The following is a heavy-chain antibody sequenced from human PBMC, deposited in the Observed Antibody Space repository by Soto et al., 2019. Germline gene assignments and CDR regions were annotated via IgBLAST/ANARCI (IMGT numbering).Heavy chain of an antibody. Sequence: QVQLVESGGGVVQPGRSLRLSCAASGFTFSSYAMHWVRQAPGKGLEWVAVISYDGSNKYYADSVKGRFTISRDNSKNTLYLQMNSLRAEDTAVYYCARAGRYYGSGSYYNADHYGMDVWGQGTTVTGSS. D-gene: IGHD3-10*01. CDR2: ISYDGSNK. CDR3: ARAGRYYGSGSYYNADHYGMDV. V-gene: IGHV3-30-3*01. J-gene: IGHJ6*02. CDR1: GFTFSSYA.